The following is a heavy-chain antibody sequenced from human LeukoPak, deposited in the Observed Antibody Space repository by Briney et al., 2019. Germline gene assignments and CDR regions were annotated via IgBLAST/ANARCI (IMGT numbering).Heavy chain of an antibody. CDR1: GFTFSSYS. V-gene: IGHV3-21*06. Sequence: AGGSLRLSCAASGFTFSSYSMNWVRQAPGKGLEWVSSISSSSSYIYYADSVKGRFTISRDNSKNTLYLQMNSLRAEDTALYYCVRDDDRPDNGLDYWGQGTLVTVSS. J-gene: IGHJ4*02. CDR2: ISSSSSYI. D-gene: IGHD3-22*01. CDR3: VRDDDRPDNGLDY.